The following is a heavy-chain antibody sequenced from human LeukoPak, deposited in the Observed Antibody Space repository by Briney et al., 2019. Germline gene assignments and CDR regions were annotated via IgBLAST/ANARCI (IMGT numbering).Heavy chain of an antibody. CDR1: GFTFSDYY. J-gene: IGHJ4*02. D-gene: IGHD2-2*01. Sequence: PGGSLRLSCAASGFTFSDYYMSWIRQAPGKGLEWVSYISSSGSTIYYADSVKGRFTISRDNAKNSLYLQMNSLRAEDTAVYYCARDYCSSTSCYPVYFDYWGQGTLVTVSS. CDR2: ISSSGSTI. V-gene: IGHV3-11*04. CDR3: ARDYCSSTSCYPVYFDY.